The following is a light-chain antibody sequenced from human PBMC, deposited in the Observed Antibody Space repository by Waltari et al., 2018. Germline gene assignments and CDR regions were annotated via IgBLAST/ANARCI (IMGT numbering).Light chain of an antibody. V-gene: IGKV4-1*01. Sequence: DIVMTQSPDSLAVSLGERATINCKSSQSILYSSNNKNYLAWYQQKPGQPPKLLISWASTRGSGVTDRFSGSGSGTDFTLTISSLQAEDVAVYYCQQYYSTPPTFGQGTKVEIK. CDR2: WAS. CDR3: QQYYSTPPT. CDR1: QSILYSSNNKNY. J-gene: IGKJ1*01.